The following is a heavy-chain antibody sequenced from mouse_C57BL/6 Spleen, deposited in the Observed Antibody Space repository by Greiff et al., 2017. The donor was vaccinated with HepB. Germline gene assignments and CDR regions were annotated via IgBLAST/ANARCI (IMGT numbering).Heavy chain of an antibody. CDR1: GYSITSGYY. CDR2: ISYDGSN. Sequence: ESGPGLVKPSQSLSLTCSVTGYSITSGYYWNWIRQFPGNKLEWMGYISYDGSNNYNPSLKNRISITRDTSKNQFFLKLNSVTTEDTATYYCAREDGYYGYFDVWGTGTTVTVSS. J-gene: IGHJ1*03. D-gene: IGHD2-3*01. CDR3: AREDGYYGYFDV. V-gene: IGHV3-6*01.